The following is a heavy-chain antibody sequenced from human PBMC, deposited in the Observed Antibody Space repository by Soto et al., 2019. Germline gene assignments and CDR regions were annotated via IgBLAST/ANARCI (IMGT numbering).Heavy chain of an antibody. CDR3: AKDSGPDTITIFDY. Sequence: GGSLRLSCAASGFTFSSYGMHWVRQAPGKGLEWVAVISYDGSNKYYADSVKGRFTISRDNSKNTLYLQMNSLRAEDTAVYYCAKDSGPDTITIFDYWGQGTLVTVSS. J-gene: IGHJ4*02. V-gene: IGHV3-30*18. CDR1: GFTFSSYG. CDR2: ISYDGSNK. D-gene: IGHD5-12*01.